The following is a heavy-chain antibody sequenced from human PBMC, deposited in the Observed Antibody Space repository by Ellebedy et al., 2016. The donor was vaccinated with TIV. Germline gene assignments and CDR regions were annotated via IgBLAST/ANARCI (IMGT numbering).Heavy chain of an antibody. CDR2: INPNSGGT. D-gene: IGHD3-10*01. J-gene: IGHJ4*02. V-gene: IGHV1-2*02. CDR1: GYTFTGYY. CDR3: ARVHYGSGSYPYFDY. Sequence: ASVKVSXXASGYTFTGYYMHWVRQAPGQGLEWMGWINPNSGGTNYAQKFQGRVTMTRDTSISTAYMELSRLRSDDTAVYYCARVHYGSGSYPYFDYWGQGTLVTVSS.